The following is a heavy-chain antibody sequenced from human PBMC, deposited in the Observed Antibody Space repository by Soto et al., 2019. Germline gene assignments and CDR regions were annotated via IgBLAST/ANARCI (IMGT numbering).Heavy chain of an antibody. CDR2: IYYSGST. CDR3: ARGYGSGSYYYYYYYMDV. Sequence: SETLSLTCTVSGGSISSYYWSWIRQPPGKGLEWIGYIYYSGSTNYNPSLKSRVTISVDTSKNQFSLKLSSVTAADTAVYYFARGYGSGSYYYYYYYMDVWGKGTTVTVSS. D-gene: IGHD3-10*01. V-gene: IGHV4-59*01. CDR1: GGSISSYY. J-gene: IGHJ6*03.